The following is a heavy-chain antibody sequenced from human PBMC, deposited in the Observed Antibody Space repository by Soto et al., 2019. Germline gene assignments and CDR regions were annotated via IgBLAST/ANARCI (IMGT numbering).Heavy chain of an antibody. J-gene: IGHJ3*02. CDR2: ISGSGGSI. CDR1: GFTFGIYA. Sequence: GGSLRLSCAASGFTFGIYAMSWVRQAPGKGLEWVSSISGSGGSIYYAHSVKGRFTISRDKTKNSLYLQMNSLRAEDTAVYYCAKKPQIVVVVIGAFDIWGQGTMVTVSS. CDR3: AKKPQIVVVVIGAFDI. D-gene: IGHD2-15*01. V-gene: IGHV3-23*01.